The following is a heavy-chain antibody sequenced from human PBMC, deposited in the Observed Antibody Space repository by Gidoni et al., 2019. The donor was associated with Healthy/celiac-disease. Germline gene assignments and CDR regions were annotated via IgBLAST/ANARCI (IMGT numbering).Heavy chain of an antibody. V-gene: IGHV4-31*03. D-gene: IGHD1-26*01. CDR3: ASLLVGATPPYYYGMDV. Sequence: QVQLQESGPGLVKPSQTLSLTCTVSGGSISSGGYYWSWFRQHPGKGLEWIGYIYYSGSTYYNPSLKSRVTISVDTSKNQFSLKLSSVTAADTAVYYCASLLVGATPPYYYGMDVWGQGTTVTVSS. J-gene: IGHJ6*02. CDR1: GGSISSGGYY. CDR2: IYYSGST.